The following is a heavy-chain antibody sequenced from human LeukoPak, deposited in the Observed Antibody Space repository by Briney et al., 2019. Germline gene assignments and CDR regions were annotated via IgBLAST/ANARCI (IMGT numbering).Heavy chain of an antibody. Sequence: KPGGSLRLSCAASGFTFSDYYMSWIRQAPGKGLEWVSYISSSGSTIYYADSVKGRFTISRDNAKNSLYLQMNSLRAEDTAVYYCARVAWDGYNLAADYWGQGTLVTVSS. J-gene: IGHJ4*02. D-gene: IGHD5-24*01. CDR3: ARVAWDGYNLAADY. CDR2: ISSSGSTI. CDR1: GFTFSDYY. V-gene: IGHV3-11*01.